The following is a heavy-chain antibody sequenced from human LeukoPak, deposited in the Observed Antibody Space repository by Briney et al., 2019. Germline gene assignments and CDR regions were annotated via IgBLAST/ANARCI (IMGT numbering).Heavy chain of an antibody. CDR1: GSSISSGYY. D-gene: IGHD4-23*01. Sequence: PSETLSLTCTVSGSSISSGYYWGWIRQPPGKGLEWIGNIYHSGSTYYNPSLKSRVTISVDTSKNQFSLKLSSVTAADTAMYYCARVSRGNSVGGDYWVQGTLVTVSS. CDR3: ARVSRGNSVGGDY. CDR2: IYHSGST. V-gene: IGHV4-38-2*02. J-gene: IGHJ4*02.